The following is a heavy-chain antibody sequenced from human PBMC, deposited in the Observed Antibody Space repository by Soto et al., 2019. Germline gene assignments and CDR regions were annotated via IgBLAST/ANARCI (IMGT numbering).Heavy chain of an antibody. J-gene: IGHJ6*02. Sequence: GESLKISCNGSGLSFTTYLIVGVRQMPGKGLEWMGTIYPADSDTKYSPSFQGQVTISADKSITTAYLQWSSLKASDTAMYYCASLCGRLSYCYGLLGWAQVPTVTVSS. CDR3: ASLCGRLSYCYGLLG. D-gene: IGHD1-26*01. CDR2: IYPADSDT. CDR1: GLSFTTYL. V-gene: IGHV5-51*01.